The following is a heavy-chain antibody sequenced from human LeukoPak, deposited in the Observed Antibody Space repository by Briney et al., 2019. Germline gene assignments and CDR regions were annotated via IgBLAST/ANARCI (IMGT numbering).Heavy chain of an antibody. D-gene: IGHD2-15*01. J-gene: IGHJ5*02. CDR2: IDYSGSI. Sequence: ASETLSLTCAVSGGSISSYNWIWIRQPPGKGLEWIGYIDYSGSINYNSSLKSRLTISIDTSKNQFSLKLSSVTAADTAVYYCARAGISPNWIDPRGQGTQVTVSS. CDR1: GGSISSYN. V-gene: IGHV4-59*01. CDR3: ARAGISPNWIDP.